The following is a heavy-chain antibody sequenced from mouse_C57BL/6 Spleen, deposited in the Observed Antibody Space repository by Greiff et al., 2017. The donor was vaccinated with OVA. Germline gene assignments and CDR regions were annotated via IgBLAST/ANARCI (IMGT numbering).Heavy chain of an antibody. CDR1: GYAFSSSW. CDR2: IYPGDGDT. CDR3: ARCYSNFYYAMDY. V-gene: IGHV1-82*01. D-gene: IGHD2-5*01. Sequence: VQLQESGPELVKPGASVKISCKASGYAFSSSWMNWVKQRPGKGLEWIGRIYPGDGDTNYNGKFQGKATLTADKCSSTAYMQLSSLTSEYSAVYFCARCYSNFYYAMDYWGQGTSVTVSS. J-gene: IGHJ4*01.